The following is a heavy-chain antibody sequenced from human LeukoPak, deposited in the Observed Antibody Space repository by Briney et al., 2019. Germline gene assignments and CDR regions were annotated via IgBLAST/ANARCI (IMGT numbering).Heavy chain of an antibody. CDR1: GYSISSGYY. CDR2: IYHSRST. J-gene: IGHJ4*02. Sequence: SETLSLTCTVSGYSISSGYYWGWIRQPPGKGLEWIGSIYHSRSTYYNPSLKSRVTISVDTSKNQFSLKLSSVTAADTAVYYCARDLPYYYDSSGYYYSAVSDYWGQGTLVTVSS. CDR3: ARDLPYYYDSSGYYYSAVSDY. V-gene: IGHV4-38-2*02. D-gene: IGHD3-22*01.